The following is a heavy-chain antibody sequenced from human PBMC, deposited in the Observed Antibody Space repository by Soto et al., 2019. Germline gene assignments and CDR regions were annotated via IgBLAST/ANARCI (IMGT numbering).Heavy chain of an antibody. V-gene: IGHV3-30*18. CDR1: GFTFSSYG. J-gene: IGHJ4*02. CDR3: AKGGSSGWYAFDY. CDR2: ISYDGSNK. Sequence: QVQLVESGGGVVQPGRSLRLSCAASGFTFSSYGMHWVRQAPGKGLEWVAVISYDGSNKYYADSVKGRFTISRDNSKNTQYLQMTRLGAEDTAVYYCAKGGSSGWYAFDYLVQLTLVTVSS. D-gene: IGHD6-19*01.